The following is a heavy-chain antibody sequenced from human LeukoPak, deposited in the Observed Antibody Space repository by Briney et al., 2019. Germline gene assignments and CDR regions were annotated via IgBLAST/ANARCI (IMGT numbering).Heavy chain of an antibody. CDR1: GGSISSGDYY. J-gene: IGHJ4*02. Sequence: SETLSLTCTVSGGSISSGDYYWSWIRQPPGKGLEWIGYIYYSGSTYYNPSLKSRVTISVDTSKNQFSLKLSSVTAADTAVYYCARDSSLLWFGESLRKDDYWGQGTLVTVSS. CDR2: IYYSGST. V-gene: IGHV4-30-4*01. CDR3: ARDSSLLWFGESLRKDDY. D-gene: IGHD3-10*01.